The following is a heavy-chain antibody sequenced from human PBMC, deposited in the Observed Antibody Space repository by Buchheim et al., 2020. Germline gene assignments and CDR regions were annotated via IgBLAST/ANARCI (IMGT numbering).Heavy chain of an antibody. Sequence: QVQLQESGPGLVKPSQTLSPTCTVSNGSISSDDFYWSWIRQHPGKGLEWIGYIYHSGTTYYNPSLRSRLDISMDTSTNQFSLNLDSVTAADTAIYYCATRPSDLSYWYFDLWGRGTL. J-gene: IGHJ2*01. CDR2: IYHSGTT. CDR3: ATRPSDLSYWYFDL. V-gene: IGHV4-31*03. D-gene: IGHD6-6*01. CDR1: NGSISSDDFY.